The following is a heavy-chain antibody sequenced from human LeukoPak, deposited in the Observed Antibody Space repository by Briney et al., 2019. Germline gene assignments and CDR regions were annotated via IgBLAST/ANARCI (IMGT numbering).Heavy chain of an antibody. V-gene: IGHV1-2*02. J-gene: IGHJ3*02. D-gene: IGHD6-13*01. CDR1: GYTFTGYF. CDR3: ARELSAAGRWGAFDI. CDR2: INPNSGDT. Sequence: ASVKVSCKASGYTFTGYFMHWVRQAPGQGLEWMGWINPNSGDTNYAQKFQGRVTMTRDTSISTACMELSRLRSDDTAVYYCARELSAAGRWGAFDIWGQGTTVTVSS.